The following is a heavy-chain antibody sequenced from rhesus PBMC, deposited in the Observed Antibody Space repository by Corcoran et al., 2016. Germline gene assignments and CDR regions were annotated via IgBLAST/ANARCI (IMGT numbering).Heavy chain of an antibody. CDR3: ARRRLGYSGSYYHFRNFDY. CDR1: GFSISTSGMG. J-gene: IGHJ4*01. Sequence: QVTLKESGPALVKPTQTLTLTCTFSGFSISTSGMGVGWIRQPPGKALEWLALIYWDDDKYYRTSLKSRLTISKDTSKNQVVLTMTNMDPVDTATYYCARRRLGYSGSYYHFRNFDYWGQGVLVTVSS. CDR2: IYWDDDK. D-gene: IGHD3-16*01. V-gene: IGHV2-174*01.